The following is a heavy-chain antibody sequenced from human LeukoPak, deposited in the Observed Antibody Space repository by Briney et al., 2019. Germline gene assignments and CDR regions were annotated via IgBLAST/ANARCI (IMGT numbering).Heavy chain of an antibody. Sequence: SETLSLTCSVSGGSISSHYWNWIRQSAGKGLEWIGRMYTSGSTSYNPSLKSRISMSVDKSKNQFSLKLSSVAAADTAVYYCARDARGIAARPYYFYYMDVWGKGTTVTVSS. CDR3: ARDARGIAARPYYFYYMDV. J-gene: IGHJ6*03. CDR1: GGSISSHY. V-gene: IGHV4-4*07. D-gene: IGHD6-6*01. CDR2: MYTSGST.